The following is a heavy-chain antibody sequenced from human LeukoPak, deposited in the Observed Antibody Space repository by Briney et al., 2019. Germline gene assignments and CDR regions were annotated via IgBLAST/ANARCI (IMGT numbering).Heavy chain of an antibody. J-gene: IGHJ4*02. D-gene: IGHD4-11*01. CDR1: GFTFDDYG. CDR3: AKVDYPYYFDY. V-gene: IGHV3-23*01. Sequence: GGSLRLSCAASGFTFDDYGMSWVRQAPGKGLEWVSTISGSGGSTYYAGSVKGRFTISGDNSKNTLYLQMNSLRAEDTAVYYCAKVDYPYYFDYWGQGTLVTVSS. CDR2: ISGSGGST.